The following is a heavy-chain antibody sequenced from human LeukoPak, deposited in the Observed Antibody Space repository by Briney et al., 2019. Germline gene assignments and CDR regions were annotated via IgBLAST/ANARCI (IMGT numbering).Heavy chain of an antibody. V-gene: IGHV3-30*18. CDR1: GFTFSSYG. CDR3: AKGSITMIVVAPIQD. D-gene: IGHD3-22*01. CDR2: ISYDGSNK. J-gene: IGHJ4*02. Sequence: PGGSLRLSCAASGFTFSSYGMHWVRQAPGKGLEWVAVISYDGSNKYYADSVEGRFTISRDNSKNTLYLQMNSLRAEDTAVYYCAKGSITMIVVAPIQDWGQGTLVTVSS.